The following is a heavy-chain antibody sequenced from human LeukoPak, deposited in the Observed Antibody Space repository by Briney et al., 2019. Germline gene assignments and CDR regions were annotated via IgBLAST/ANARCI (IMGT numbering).Heavy chain of an antibody. D-gene: IGHD6-19*01. V-gene: IGHV3-74*01. J-gene: IGHJ3*02. CDR1: GFTFSSYS. Sequence: GGSLRLSCAASGFTFSSYSMHWVRQAPGKGLVWVSRINSDGSSTSYADSVKGRFTISRDNAKNTLYLQMNSLRAEETAEYYCARGGHSAVAGTTGLDAFDIWGQGTMVTVSS. CDR2: INSDGSST. CDR3: ARGGHSAVAGTTGLDAFDI.